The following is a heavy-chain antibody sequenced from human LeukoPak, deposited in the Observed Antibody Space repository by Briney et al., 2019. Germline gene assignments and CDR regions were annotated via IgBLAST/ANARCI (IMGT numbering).Heavy chain of an antibody. J-gene: IGHJ4*02. CDR3: VTDRPGVMDFDF. V-gene: IGHV3-48*03. Sequence: GGSLRLSCAVSGFTFSDFEMNWVRQAPGEGLQWVSHIDTSATSMHYADSVKGRFTIPRDNAKNLLFLQMNSLRAEDTAVYYCVTDRPGVMDFDFWGQGTLVTVSS. CDR2: IDTSATSM. CDR1: GFTFSDFE. D-gene: IGHD2-2*03.